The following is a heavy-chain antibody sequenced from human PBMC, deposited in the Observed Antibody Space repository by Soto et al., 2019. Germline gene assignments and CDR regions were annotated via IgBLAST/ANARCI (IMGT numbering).Heavy chain of an antibody. D-gene: IGHD2-15*01. Sequence: QVQLQQWGAGLLKPSETLSLTCAVYGGSFSGYYWTWIRQPPGKGLEWIGEINHSGSTNYNPSLKSRVTISVDTSTNQCSLKWSSVTAADTAVYYCARGGEIVVVVSTTGRYFDYWGQGTLVTVSS. CDR1: GGSFSGYY. CDR3: ARGGEIVVVVSTTGRYFDY. V-gene: IGHV4-34*01. CDR2: INHSGST. J-gene: IGHJ4*02.